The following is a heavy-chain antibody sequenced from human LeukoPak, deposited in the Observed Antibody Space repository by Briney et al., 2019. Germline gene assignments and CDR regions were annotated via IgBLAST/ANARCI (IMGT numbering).Heavy chain of an antibody. V-gene: IGHV3-23*01. D-gene: IGHD2-2*01. CDR3: AKVGWTSSDPSHY. CDR2: ISDSGDTT. J-gene: IGHJ4*02. CDR1: GFTFSSHA. Sequence: GGSLRLSCAASGFTFSSHAMSWVRQAPGKGLEWVSVISDSGDTTYYADSAKGRFTISRDNSKNTLCLQMNSPRAEDTAVYYCAKVGWTSSDPSHYWGQGTLATVSS.